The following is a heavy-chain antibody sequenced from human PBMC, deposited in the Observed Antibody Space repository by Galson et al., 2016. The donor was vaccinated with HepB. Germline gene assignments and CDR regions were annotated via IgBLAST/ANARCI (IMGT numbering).Heavy chain of an antibody. CDR2: ISSNSNYI. CDR3: ARDPYSMRVDVNDAFDI. Sequence: SLRLSCAASEFTFSSYSMNWVRQAPGKGLEWVSSISSNSNYIYYADSVKGRFTISRDNAKNSLYLQMNSLRVEDTAVYYCARDPYSMRVDVNDAFDIWGQG. CDR1: EFTFSSYS. V-gene: IGHV3-21*06. D-gene: IGHD2/OR15-2a*01. J-gene: IGHJ3*02.